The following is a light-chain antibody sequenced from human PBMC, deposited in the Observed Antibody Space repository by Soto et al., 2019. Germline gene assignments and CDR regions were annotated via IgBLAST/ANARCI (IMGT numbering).Light chain of an antibody. CDR2: SDN. V-gene: IGLV1-47*02. J-gene: IGLJ3*02. CDR1: SSSIGSNY. CDR3: AAWDDSLSGRV. Sequence: QSVLTQPPSASGTPGQRVTISCSGSSSSIGSNYVYWYQQLPGTAPKLPIYSDNQRPSGVPDRFSGSKSGTSASLAISGLRSEDEADYYCAAWDDSLSGRVFGGGTKLTVL.